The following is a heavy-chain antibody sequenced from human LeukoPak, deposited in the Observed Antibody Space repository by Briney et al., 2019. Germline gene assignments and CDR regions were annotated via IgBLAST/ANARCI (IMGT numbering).Heavy chain of an antibody. CDR3: ARHAIHFTIFGVVIKDWFDP. V-gene: IGHV4-34*01. J-gene: IGHJ5*02. CDR1: GGSISSYY. CDR2: INHSGST. D-gene: IGHD3-3*01. Sequence: SETLSLTCTVSGGSISSYYWSWIRQPPGKGLEWIGEINHSGSTNYNPSLKSRVTISVDTSKNQFSLKLSSVTAADTAVYYCARHAIHFTIFGVVIKDWFDPWGQGTLVTVSS.